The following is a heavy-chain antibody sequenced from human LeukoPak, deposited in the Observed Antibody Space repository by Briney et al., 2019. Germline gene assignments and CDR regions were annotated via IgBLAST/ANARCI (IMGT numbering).Heavy chain of an antibody. V-gene: IGHV1-24*01. CDR1: GYTLTELS. CDR3: ATVQKQDYDTRPYYDH. D-gene: IGHD3-22*01. J-gene: IGHJ4*02. Sequence: ASVNVSCTVYGYTLTELSMHWVRQAPGKGLEWMGGFDPEDGETIYAQKFQGRVTMTEDKSTDTAYMELSSLRSEDTAVYYCATVQKQDYDTRPYYDHWGQGTLVTVSS. CDR2: FDPEDGET.